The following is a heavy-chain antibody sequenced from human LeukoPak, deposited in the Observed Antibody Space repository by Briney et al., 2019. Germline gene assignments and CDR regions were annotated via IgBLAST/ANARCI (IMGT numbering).Heavy chain of an antibody. CDR2: IYYSGST. J-gene: IGHJ5*02. CDR1: GGSISSYY. V-gene: IGHV4-59*12. Sequence: ETLSLTCTVSGGSISSYYWSWIRQPPGKGLEWIGYIYYSGSTNYNPSLKSRVTISVDTSKNQFSLKLSSVTAADTAVYYCAGTPKYSSGWFPWGQGTLVTVSS. CDR3: AGTPKYSSGWFP. D-gene: IGHD6-19*01.